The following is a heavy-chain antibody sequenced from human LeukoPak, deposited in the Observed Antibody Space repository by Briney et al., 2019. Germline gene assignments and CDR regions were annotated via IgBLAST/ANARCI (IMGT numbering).Heavy chain of an antibody. CDR3: AKDLSAGYSYGPVDV. CDR1: GFTFDDYG. CDR2: ISWNGGYT. V-gene: IGHV3-20*04. D-gene: IGHD5-18*01. J-gene: IGHJ6*04. Sequence: GGSLRLSCAASGFTFDDYGMSWVRQAPGKGLEWVSGISWNGGYTHYADSVKGRFTISRDNAKDSLYLQMNSLRAEDTALYYCAKDLSAGYSYGPVDVWGKGTTVTVSS.